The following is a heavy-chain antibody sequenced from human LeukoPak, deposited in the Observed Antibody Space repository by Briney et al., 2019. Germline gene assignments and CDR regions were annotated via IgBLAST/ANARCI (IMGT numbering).Heavy chain of an antibody. V-gene: IGHV1-18*01. CDR1: GYTFTSYG. CDR3: ATGTTGFGY. Sequence: ASVRVSCKASGYTFTSYGISWVRQAPGQGLEWMGWISTYNGNTNYAQKFQGRVTMTEDTSTDTAYMELSSLRSEDTAVYYCATGTTGFGYWGQGTLVTVSS. J-gene: IGHJ4*02. D-gene: IGHD1-1*01. CDR2: ISTYNGNT.